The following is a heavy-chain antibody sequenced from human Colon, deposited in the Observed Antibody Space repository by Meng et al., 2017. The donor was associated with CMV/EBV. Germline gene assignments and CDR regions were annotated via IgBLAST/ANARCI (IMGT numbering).Heavy chain of an antibody. CDR2: ISWNSGDI. Sequence: GGSLRLSCAASGFTFDDYGMHWVRQGPGKGLEWVAGISWNSGDIGYADSVKGRFTISRDSSKNTVFLQMNSLRVEDTAVYYCASEGSSSYFDYWGQGTLVTVSS. CDR3: ASEGSSSYFDY. J-gene: IGHJ4*02. V-gene: IGHV3-9*01. D-gene: IGHD6-6*01. CDR1: GFTFDDYG.